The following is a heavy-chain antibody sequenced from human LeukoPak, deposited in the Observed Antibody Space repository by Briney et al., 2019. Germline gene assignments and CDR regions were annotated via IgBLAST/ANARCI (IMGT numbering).Heavy chain of an antibody. V-gene: IGHV3-21*01. Sequence: GGSLRLSCAASGFSFGDYSMSWVRHAPGKGLERVSSISSSSGYIYYADSVKGRFTISRDSAKNSLYLQMNRLRAEDTALYYCASLDYYYDSSGYYLDSWGQGTLVTVSS. CDR1: GFSFGDYS. CDR3: ASLDYYYDSSGYYLDS. J-gene: IGHJ4*02. CDR2: ISSSSGYI. D-gene: IGHD3-22*01.